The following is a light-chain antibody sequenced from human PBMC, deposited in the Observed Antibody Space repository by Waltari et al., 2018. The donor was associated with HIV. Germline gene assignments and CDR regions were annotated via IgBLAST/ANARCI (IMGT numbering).Light chain of an antibody. CDR3: ASWDDSLQAVV. Sequence: QSVLTQPPSAFGSPGQRLTISRSGSSSNSGSNAVNWYRHFPGTATTLLIFGNDQRPSGVPARISGSKSGTSASLAISGLRSEDEGEYYCASWDDSLQAVVFGGGTKVTV. J-gene: IGLJ2*01. CDR2: GND. V-gene: IGLV1-44*01. CDR1: SSNSGSNA.